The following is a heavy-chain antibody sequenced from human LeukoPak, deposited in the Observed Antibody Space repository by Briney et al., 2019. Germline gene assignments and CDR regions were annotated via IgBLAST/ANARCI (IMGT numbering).Heavy chain of an antibody. CDR3: TTDRRRKSYGAED. CDR1: GFTFDSYA. D-gene: IGHD4-17*01. CDR2: IKSKTDGGTT. Sequence: GGSLRLSCAASGFTFDSYAMSWVRQAPGKGLEWVGRIKSKTDGGTTDYAAPVKGRFTISRDDSKNTLYLQMNSLKTEDTAVYYCTTDRRRKSYGAEDWGQGTLVTVSS. J-gene: IGHJ4*02. V-gene: IGHV3-15*01.